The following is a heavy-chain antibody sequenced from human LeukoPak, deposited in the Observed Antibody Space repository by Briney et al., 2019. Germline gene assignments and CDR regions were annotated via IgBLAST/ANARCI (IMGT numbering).Heavy chain of an antibody. CDR2: ISGSGGST. D-gene: IGHD3-10*01. CDR3: AIVGDSRDY. Sequence: GGSLRLSCAASGFTFCSYAMRWVRQAPGKGLEWVSAISGSGGSTYYADSVKGRFTISRDNSKNTLYLQMNSLRAEDTAVYYCAIVGDSRDYWGQGTLVTVSS. V-gene: IGHV3-23*01. CDR1: GFTFCSYA. J-gene: IGHJ4*02.